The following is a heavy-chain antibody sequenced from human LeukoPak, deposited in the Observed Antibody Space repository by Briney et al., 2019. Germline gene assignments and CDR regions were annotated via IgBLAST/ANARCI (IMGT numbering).Heavy chain of an antibody. D-gene: IGHD2-2*01. Sequence: ASVKVSCKASGYTFTSNYIHWVRQAPGQGLEWMGMIYPRDGSTSYAQKFQGRVTVTRDTSTSTVHMELSGLRSEDTAVYYCARGDLGYCSSTSCYWLYLYNWFDPWGQGTLVTVSS. V-gene: IGHV1-46*01. CDR1: GYTFTSNY. J-gene: IGHJ5*02. CDR2: IYPRDGST. CDR3: ARGDLGYCSSTSCYWLYLYNWFDP.